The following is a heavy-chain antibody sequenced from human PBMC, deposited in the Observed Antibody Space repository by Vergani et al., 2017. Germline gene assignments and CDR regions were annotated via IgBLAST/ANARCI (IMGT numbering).Heavy chain of an antibody. J-gene: IGHJ5*02. CDR3: AKGMELYDP. D-gene: IGHD3-10*01. V-gene: IGHV3-9*01. CDR2: ISWNSGSI. CDR1: GFTFDDYA. Sequence: EVQLVESGGGLVQPGRSLRLSCAASGFTFDDYAMHWVRQAPGKGLEWVSGISWNSGSIGYADSVKGRFTISRDNSKNTLYLQMNSLRAEDTAVYYCAKGMELYDPWGQGTLVTVSS.